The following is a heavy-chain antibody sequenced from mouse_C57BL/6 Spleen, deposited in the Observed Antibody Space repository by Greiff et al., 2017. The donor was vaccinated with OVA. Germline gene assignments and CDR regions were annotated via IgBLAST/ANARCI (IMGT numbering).Heavy chain of an antibody. J-gene: IGHJ1*03. Sequence: VQLQQSGAELVKPGASVKLSCKASGYTFTSYWMHWVKQRPGQGLEWIGMIHPNSGSTNYNEKLKSTATLTVDKSSSTAYMQLSSLTSEDSAVYYCAREEELGLWYFDVWGTGTTVTVSS. CDR2: IHPNSGST. D-gene: IGHD4-1*01. V-gene: IGHV1-64*01. CDR3: AREEELGLWYFDV. CDR1: GYTFTSYW.